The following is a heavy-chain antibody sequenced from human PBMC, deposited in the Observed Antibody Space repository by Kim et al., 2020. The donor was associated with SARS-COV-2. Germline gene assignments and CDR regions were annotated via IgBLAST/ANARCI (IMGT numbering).Heavy chain of an antibody. CDR1: GGSISSYY. Sequence: SESLSLTCTVSGGSISSYYRSWVRQPPGKGLEWVGYIYYSGSTDNNHSPKSGVTISVNTSEEQFTLKLRSVTAADTAVYYGARVAPLTLCGVGVASDTWG. CDR3: ARVAPLTLCGVGVASDT. D-gene: IGHD2-15*01. CDR2: IYYSGST. J-gene: IGHJ5*01. V-gene: IGHV4-59*01.